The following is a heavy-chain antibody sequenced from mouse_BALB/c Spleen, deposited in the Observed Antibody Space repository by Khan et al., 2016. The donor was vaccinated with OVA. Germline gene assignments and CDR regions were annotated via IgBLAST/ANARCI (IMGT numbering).Heavy chain of an antibody. D-gene: IGHD4-1*01. V-gene: IGHV1-77*01. CDR3: ARAGWDVVAD. CDR2: IYPGSDST. J-gene: IGHJ3*01. CDR1: GYTFTDYV. Sequence: QVQLQQSGPELVKPGASVKMSCKASGYTFTDYVMNWVKQRNGQGLEWIGQIYPGSDSTYYNEKFKGKATLTADRSSSTAYMQLSNLTSEDSAVYCCARAGWDVVADWGQGTLVTASA.